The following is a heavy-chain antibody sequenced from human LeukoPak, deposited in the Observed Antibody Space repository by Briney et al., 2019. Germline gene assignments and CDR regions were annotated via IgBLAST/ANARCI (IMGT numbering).Heavy chain of an antibody. V-gene: IGHV3-23*01. J-gene: IGHJ4*02. CDR1: GFTFSSCA. D-gene: IGHD4-23*01. CDR3: AKHRGSGGNSEAVY. Sequence: PGGSLRLSCAASGFTFSSCALSWVRQAPGKGLEWVSVISGSGGGTFYADSVKGRFTVSRDNSKNTLYLQMNSLRADDTAVYYCAKHRGSGGNSEAVYWGQGTLVTVSS. CDR2: ISGSGGGT.